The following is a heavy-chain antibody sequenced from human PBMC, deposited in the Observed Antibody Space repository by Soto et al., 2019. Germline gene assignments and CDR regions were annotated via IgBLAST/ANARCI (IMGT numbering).Heavy chain of an antibody. CDR1: GYRFTSYG. Sequence: QVQLVQSGPEVKKPGASVKVSCKAAGYRFTSYGISWVRQAPGQGLEWLGWISAYDDNTKYAQTLQGRVSMSTDTSKNTAYMELRSLRSDDTAMYYCARGGYYDSSGSRNYHYYGMNVWGQGTTVTVSS. D-gene: IGHD3-22*01. CDR3: ARGGYYDSSGSRNYHYYGMNV. CDR2: ISAYDDNT. J-gene: IGHJ6*02. V-gene: IGHV1-18*01.